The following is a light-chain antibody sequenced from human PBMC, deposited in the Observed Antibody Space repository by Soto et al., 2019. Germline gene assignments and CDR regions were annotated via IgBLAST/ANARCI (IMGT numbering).Light chain of an antibody. CDR3: QHSYITPRYT. V-gene: IGKV1-39*01. CDR2: ASY. CDR1: QSISSH. Sequence: DIQITQSPSSLSASVGDRVTITCRASQSISSHLNWYQHKPGRPPRLLIFASYILEGGVPSRFSGSGSDTYFTLTIDSLQPDDVATYYCQHSYITPRYTFDQGTKVEI. J-gene: IGKJ2*01.